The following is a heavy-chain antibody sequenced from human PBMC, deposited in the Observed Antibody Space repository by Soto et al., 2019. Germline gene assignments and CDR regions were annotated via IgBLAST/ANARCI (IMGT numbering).Heavy chain of an antibody. Sequence: QVQLQESGPGLVKPSQTLSLTCTVSGGSISSGGYYWSWIRQHPGKGLEWIGYIYYSGSTYYNPSLKSRVTLSVDTSKNQFSLKLSSVTAADTAVYYCARLGVVPAAPGVWYFDLWGRGTLVTVSS. CDR2: IYYSGST. J-gene: IGHJ2*01. V-gene: IGHV4-31*03. CDR1: GGSISSGGYY. CDR3: ARLGVVPAAPGVWYFDL. D-gene: IGHD2-2*01.